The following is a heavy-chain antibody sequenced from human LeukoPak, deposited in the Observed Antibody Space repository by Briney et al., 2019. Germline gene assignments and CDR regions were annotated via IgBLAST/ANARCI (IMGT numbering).Heavy chain of an antibody. V-gene: IGHV3-23*01. CDR2: ISAGGDLT. CDR1: GFTFSSYG. Sequence: QPGGSLRLSCAASGFTFSSYGMSWVRQAPGKGLEWVAAISAGGDLTNYADSVKGRFTISRDSSKNMLYVQMNSLRAEDTAIYYCAKGLISSATYFPYFDYWGQGTLVTVSS. J-gene: IGHJ4*02. CDR3: AKGLISSATYFPYFDY. D-gene: IGHD2/OR15-2a*01.